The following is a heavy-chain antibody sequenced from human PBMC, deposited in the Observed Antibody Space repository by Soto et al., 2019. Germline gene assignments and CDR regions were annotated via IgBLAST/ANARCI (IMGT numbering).Heavy chain of an antibody. J-gene: IGHJ6*02. V-gene: IGHV1-69*12. CDR2: IIPIFGTA. CDR3: ARGRGDGYTGYYYGMDV. D-gene: IGHD5-12*01. CDR1: GGTFSSYA. Sequence: QVQLVQSGAEVKKPGSSVKVSCKASGGTFSSYAISWVRQAPGQGLEWMGAIIPIFGTANYAQKFQGRVTITADESTSTAYMELSSLRSEDTAVYYCARGRGDGYTGYYYGMDVWGQGTTVTVSS.